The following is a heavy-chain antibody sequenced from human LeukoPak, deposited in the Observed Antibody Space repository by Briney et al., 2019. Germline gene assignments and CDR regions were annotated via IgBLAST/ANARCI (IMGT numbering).Heavy chain of an antibody. CDR2: ISAYNGNT. CDR1: GYTFTSYG. J-gene: IGHJ3*02. V-gene: IGHV1-18*01. D-gene: IGHD3-22*01. Sequence: ASVKVSCKASGYTFTSYGISWVRQAPGQGLEWMGWISAYNGNTNYAQKLQGRVTMTTDTSTSTAYMELRSLRSDDTAVYYCARDRWDDSSGYYPDTFDIWGQGTMVTVSS. CDR3: ARDRWDDSSGYYPDTFDI.